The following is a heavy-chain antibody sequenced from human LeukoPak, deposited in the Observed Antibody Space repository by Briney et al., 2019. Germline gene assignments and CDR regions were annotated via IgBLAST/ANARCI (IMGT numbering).Heavy chain of an antibody. Sequence: GGSLRLSCAASGFTFSSYSMNWVRQAPGKGLEWVSSISGSSSYIYYADSVKGRFTISRDNAKNSLYLQMNSLRAEDRAVYYCARAHYDILTGYYKYYFDYWGQGTLVTVSS. V-gene: IGHV3-21*01. D-gene: IGHD3-9*01. J-gene: IGHJ4*02. CDR3: ARAHYDILTGYYKYYFDY. CDR1: GFTFSSYS. CDR2: ISGSSSYI.